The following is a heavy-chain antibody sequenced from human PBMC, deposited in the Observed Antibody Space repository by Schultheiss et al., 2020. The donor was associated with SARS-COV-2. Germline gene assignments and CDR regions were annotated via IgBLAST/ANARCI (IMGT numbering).Heavy chain of an antibody. CDR3: ARGRFGELLYRVFDY. V-gene: IGHV3-23*01. CDR2: SSGSGTAPFT. CDR1: GFTLSTYE. Sequence: GGSLRLSCAASGFTLSTYEANWVRQAPGKGLEWVSVSSGSGTAPFTYYADSVKGRFTVSRDNSKNTLYLEMNSLRAEDTAVYYCARGRFGELLYRVFDYWGQGTLVTVSS. J-gene: IGHJ4*02. D-gene: IGHD3-10*01.